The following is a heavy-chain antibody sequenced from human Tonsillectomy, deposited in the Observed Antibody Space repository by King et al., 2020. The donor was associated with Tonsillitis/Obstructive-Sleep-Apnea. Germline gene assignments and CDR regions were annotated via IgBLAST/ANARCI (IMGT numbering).Heavy chain of an antibody. CDR2: INPNSGGT. V-gene: IGHV1-2*02. Sequence: VQLVQSGAEVMKPGASLKVSCKASGYTFTGYYMHWVRQAPGQGLEWMGSINPNSGGTNYAQKFQGRVTMTRDTSISTAYMELSRLRSDDTAVYFCARDRNNDSGGWADAFDIWGEGTLVTVSS. D-gene: IGHD6-19*01. J-gene: IGHJ3*02. CDR3: ARDRNNDSGGWADAFDI. CDR1: GYTFTGYY.